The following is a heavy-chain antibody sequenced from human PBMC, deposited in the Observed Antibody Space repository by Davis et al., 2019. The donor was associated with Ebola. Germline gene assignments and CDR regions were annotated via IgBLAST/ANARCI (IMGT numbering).Heavy chain of an antibody. D-gene: IGHD2-2*01. CDR1: GFTFSDYY. Sequence: GESLKISCAASGFTFSDYYMSWIRQAPGKGLEWVSYISSSGSTIYYADSVKGRFTISRDNAKNSLYLQMNSLRAEDTAVYYCASTYCSSTSCYVDYYYYGMDVWGQGTTVTVSS. CDR2: ISSSGSTI. J-gene: IGHJ6*02. CDR3: ASTYCSSTSCYVDYYYYGMDV. V-gene: IGHV3-11*04.